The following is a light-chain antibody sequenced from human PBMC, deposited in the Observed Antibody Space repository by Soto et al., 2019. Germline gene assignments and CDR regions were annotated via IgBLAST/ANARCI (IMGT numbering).Light chain of an antibody. CDR2: GAS. Sequence: DIVLTQSPGTLSLSPGQRATLSCRASLSVSNNYLAWYQQKPGQAPRLLIHGASSRATGIPDRFSGSGSGTDFTLTISRLEPEDFAVYYCQQYGSSPYTFGLGTKLEIK. CDR3: QQYGSSPYT. J-gene: IGKJ2*01. V-gene: IGKV3-20*01. CDR1: LSVSNNY.